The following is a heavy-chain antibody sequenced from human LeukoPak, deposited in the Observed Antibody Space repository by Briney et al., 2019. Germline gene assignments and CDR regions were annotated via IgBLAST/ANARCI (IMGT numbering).Heavy chain of an antibody. Sequence: ASVKASCKASGYTFTSYAMNWVRQAPGQGLEWMGWINTNTGNPTYAQGFTGRFVFSLDTSVSTAYLQISSLKAEDTVVYYCARDRKGRIVVVPAAQPSYNWFDPWGQGTLVTVSS. D-gene: IGHD2-2*01. J-gene: IGHJ5*02. V-gene: IGHV7-4-1*02. CDR2: INTNTGNP. CDR1: GYTFTSYA. CDR3: ARDRKGRIVVVPAAQPSYNWFDP.